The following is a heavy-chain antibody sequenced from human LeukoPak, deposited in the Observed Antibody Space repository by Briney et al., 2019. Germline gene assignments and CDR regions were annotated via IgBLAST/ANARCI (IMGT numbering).Heavy chain of an antibody. J-gene: IGHJ6*04. CDR2: MRYDGNNK. CDR1: GFTFSSYE. Sequence: GGSLRLSCAASGFTFSSYEMNWVRQAPGKGLEWVAFMRYDGNNKYYADSVKGRFTISRDNSKNTLYLQMNSLRVEDTAVYYCAELGITMIGGVWGKGTTVTISS. V-gene: IGHV3-30*02. D-gene: IGHD3-10*02. CDR3: AELGITMIGGV.